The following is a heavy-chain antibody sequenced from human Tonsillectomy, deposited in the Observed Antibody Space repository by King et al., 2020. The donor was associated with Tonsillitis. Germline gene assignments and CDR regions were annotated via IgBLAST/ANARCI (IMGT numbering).Heavy chain of an antibody. CDR2: INPSSGDT. V-gene: IGHV1-2*02. D-gene: IGHD3-22*01. CDR3: ARGSTMIVVVPTEYFQH. CDR1: GYTFSGYY. Sequence: VQLVESGDEVKKPGASVKVSCKASGYTFSGYYIHWVRQAPGQGLEWMGWINPSSGDTNYAQKFHGRVTMTRDTSISTVYMELTSLRSDDTAVYYCARGSTMIVVVPTEYFQHWGQGTLVTVSS. J-gene: IGHJ1*01.